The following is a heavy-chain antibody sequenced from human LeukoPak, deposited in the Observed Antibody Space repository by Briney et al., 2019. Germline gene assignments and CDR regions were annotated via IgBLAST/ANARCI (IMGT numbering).Heavy chain of an antibody. V-gene: IGHV4-4*07. CDR1: GGSMSSYY. J-gene: IGHJ4*02. Sequence: PSETLSLTCTVSGGSMSSYYWSWIRQPAGKGLEWIGRMYTSGSTNYNPSLKSRVTMSIDTSKKHFSRNLDSVTAADTAVYYCATYDQQLAFDNWGQGSLVTVSS. CDR3: ATYDQQLAFDN. D-gene: IGHD6-13*01. CDR2: MYTSGST.